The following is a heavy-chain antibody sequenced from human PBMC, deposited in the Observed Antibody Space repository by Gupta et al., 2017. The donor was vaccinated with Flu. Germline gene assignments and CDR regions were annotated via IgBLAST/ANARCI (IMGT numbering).Heavy chain of an antibody. V-gene: IGHV3-21*01. D-gene: IGHD5-12*01. CDR2: ISSSSSYI. Sequence: QAPGKGLEWVSSISSSSSYIYYADSVKGRFTISRDNAKNSLYLQMNSLRAEDTAVYYCARVQYSGYDLTDDYWGQGTLVTVSS. CDR3: ARVQYSGYDLTDDY. J-gene: IGHJ4*02.